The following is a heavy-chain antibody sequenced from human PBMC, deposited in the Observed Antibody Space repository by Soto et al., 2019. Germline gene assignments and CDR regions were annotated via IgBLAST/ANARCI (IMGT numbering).Heavy chain of an antibody. CDR2: ISYDGDNK. CDR1: GFTFRNYA. J-gene: IGHJ6*02. V-gene: IGHV3-30-3*01. D-gene: IGHD3-16*01. Sequence: QVQLVESGGGVVQPGRSLTLSCAASGFTFRNYAMHWVRQAPGKGLEWVATISYDGDNKYYTDSVKGTFTISRDNSKNTLYLQRNSLRPEDTAVYYCARPWGQLSTYYYGMDTWGQGTTVTVSS. CDR3: ARPWGQLSTYYYGMDT.